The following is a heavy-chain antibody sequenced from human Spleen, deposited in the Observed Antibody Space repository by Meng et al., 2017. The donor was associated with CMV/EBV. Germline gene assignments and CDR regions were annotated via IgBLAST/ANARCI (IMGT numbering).Heavy chain of an antibody. J-gene: IGHJ6*02. V-gene: IGHV3-21*01. CDR2: ISSSSSYI. CDR1: GFTFSSYS. D-gene: IGHD6-13*01. CDR3: ARDSEYSSSWYPNYYYYYGMDV. Sequence: LSLTCAASGFTFSSYSMNWVRQAPGKGLEWVSSISSSSSYIYYADSVKGRFTISRDNAKNSLYLQMNSLSAEDTAVYYCARDSEYSSSWYPNYYYYYGMDVWGQGTTVTVSS.